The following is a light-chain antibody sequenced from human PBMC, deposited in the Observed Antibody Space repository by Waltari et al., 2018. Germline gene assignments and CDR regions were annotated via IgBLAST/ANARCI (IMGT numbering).Light chain of an antibody. CDR3: QQYNSHLLT. CDR2: KAT. J-gene: IGKJ4*01. CDR1: QIISSW. V-gene: IGKV1-5*03. Sequence: TCRASQIISSWLAWFQKKPGKAPKLLIYKATTLESGVPSRFSGSGSGTEFTLTITSLQPDDFATYYCQQYNSHLLTFGGGTKVEIK.